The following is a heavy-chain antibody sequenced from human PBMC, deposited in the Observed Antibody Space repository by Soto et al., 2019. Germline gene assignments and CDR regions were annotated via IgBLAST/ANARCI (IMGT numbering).Heavy chain of an antibody. CDR1: GGSISSYY. D-gene: IGHD4-17*01. V-gene: IGHV4-59*01. CDR3: ARAYGDYVFDY. J-gene: IGHJ4*02. Sequence: SETLSLTCTVSGGSISSYYWSWLRQPPGKGLEWIGYIYYSGSTNYNPSLKSRVTISVDTSKNQFSLKLSSVTAADTAVYYCARAYGDYVFDYWGQGTLVTVSS. CDR2: IYYSGST.